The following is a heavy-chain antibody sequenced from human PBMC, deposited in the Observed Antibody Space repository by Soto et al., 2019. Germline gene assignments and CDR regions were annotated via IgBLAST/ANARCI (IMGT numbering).Heavy chain of an antibody. D-gene: IGHD2-8*01. J-gene: IGHJ5*01. Sequence: SQTLSLTCAISGDSVSTNSATWDWIRPSPSRGLEWLGRTYYRSKWYNDYAVSVEGRITINPDTSNNQVSLQLNSVTPEDTAVYYCARLIGNSWLDSWGQGTLVTVS. CDR1: GDSVSTNSAT. V-gene: IGHV6-1*01. CDR3: ARLIGNSWLDS. CDR2: TYYRSKWYN.